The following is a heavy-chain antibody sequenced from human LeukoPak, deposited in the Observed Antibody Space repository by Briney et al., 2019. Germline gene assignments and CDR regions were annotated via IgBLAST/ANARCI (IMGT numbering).Heavy chain of an antibody. V-gene: IGHV3-48*01. CDR2: ISSSSSTI. CDR1: GFTFSSYS. CDR3: ARFTSGYYNWFDP. J-gene: IGHJ5*02. Sequence: GGSLRLSCAASGFTFSSYSMNWVRQAPGKGLEWVSYISSSSSTIYYADSVKGRFTISRDNAKNSLYLQMNSLRAEDTAVYCCARFTSGYYNWFDPWGQGTLVTVSS. D-gene: IGHD3-3*01.